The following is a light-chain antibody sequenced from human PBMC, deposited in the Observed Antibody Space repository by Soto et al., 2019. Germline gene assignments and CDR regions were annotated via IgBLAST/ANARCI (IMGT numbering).Light chain of an antibody. V-gene: IGKV3-11*01. CDR1: QSVSSY. J-gene: IGKJ5*01. CDR2: DAS. CDR3: QQRSNWPPIT. Sequence: EIVMTQSPANLSVSPGERATLSCRASQSVSSYLAWYQQKPGQAPRLLIYDASNRATGIPARFSGSGSGTDFTLTISSLEPEDFAVYYCQQRSNWPPITFGQGTRLEIK.